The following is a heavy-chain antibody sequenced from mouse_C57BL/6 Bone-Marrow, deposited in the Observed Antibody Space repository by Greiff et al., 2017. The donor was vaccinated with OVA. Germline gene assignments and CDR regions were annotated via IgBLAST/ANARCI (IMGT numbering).Heavy chain of an antibody. V-gene: IGHV1-82*01. CDR3: ARGRTLFAY. CDR2: IYPGDGDT. J-gene: IGHJ3*01. CDR1: GYAFSSSW. Sequence: VQLQQSGPELVKPGASVKISCKASGYAFSSSWMNWVKQRPGKGLEWIGRIYPGDGDTNYNGKFKGKATLTADKSSSTAYMQLSSLTSEDSAVYFCARGRTLFAYWGQETLVTVSA.